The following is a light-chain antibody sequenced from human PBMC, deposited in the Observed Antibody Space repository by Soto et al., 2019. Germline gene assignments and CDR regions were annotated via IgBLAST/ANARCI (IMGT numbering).Light chain of an antibody. CDR3: QQYGSSPWT. Sequence: SCRASQSVSTNYLAWYQQKPGQAPRLLMYDASSRATGIPDRFSGSGSGTDFTLIINRLEPEDFAVYHCQQYGSSPWTFGQGTKVDI. CDR2: DAS. V-gene: IGKV3-20*01. J-gene: IGKJ1*01. CDR1: QSVSTNY.